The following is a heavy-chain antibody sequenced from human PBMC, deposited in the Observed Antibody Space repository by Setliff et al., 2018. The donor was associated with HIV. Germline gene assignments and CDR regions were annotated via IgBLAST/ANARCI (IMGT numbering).Heavy chain of an antibody. J-gene: IGHJ6*03. CDR1: GFTFSTYG. CDR2: IRYDGSDN. D-gene: IGHD6-19*01. Sequence: GGSLRLSCAASGFTFSTYGMHWVRQAPGKGQEWVIFIRYDGSDNYYIDSVKGRFTISRDNAKNSLYLQMNSLRVEDTAVYYCARASYSSGWYAVMDVWGKGTTVTVSS. V-gene: IGHV3-30*02. CDR3: ARASYSSGWYAVMDV.